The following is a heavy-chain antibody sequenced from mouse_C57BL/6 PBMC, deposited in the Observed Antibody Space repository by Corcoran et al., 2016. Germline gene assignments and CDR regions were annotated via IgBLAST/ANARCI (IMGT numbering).Heavy chain of an antibody. CDR1: GYSITSGYY. D-gene: IGHD1-1*01. Sequence: DVQLQESGPGLVKPSQSLSLTCSVTGYSITSGYYWNWIRQFPGNKLEWMGYINYDGSNSYNPSLKNRISITRDTSKNQFFLKLNSVTTEDTATYYCARDPHYYGSSQDYAMDYWGQGTSVTVSS. J-gene: IGHJ4*01. CDR2: INYDGSN. CDR3: ARDPHYYGSSQDYAMDY. V-gene: IGHV3-6*01.